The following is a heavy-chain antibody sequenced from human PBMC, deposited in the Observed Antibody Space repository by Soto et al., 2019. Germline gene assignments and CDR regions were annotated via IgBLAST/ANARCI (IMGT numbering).Heavy chain of an antibody. CDR3: HARGPLPTAGNGEYYYYGMDV. CDR1: GVSIDSSYW. V-gene: IGHV4-4*02. D-gene: IGHD1-26*01. CDR2: MSHGGST. J-gene: IGHJ6*02. Sequence: SETLSLTCDVSGVSIDSSYWWGWVRQPPGRDLEWLGDMSHGGSTNYNPSLKSRVTISVDRSKNQFSLKLSSVTAADTAVYYCHARGPLPTAGNGEYYYYGMDVWGQGTKVTVSS.